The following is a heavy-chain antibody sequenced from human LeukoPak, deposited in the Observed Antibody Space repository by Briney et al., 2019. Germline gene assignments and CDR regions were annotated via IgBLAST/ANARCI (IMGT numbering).Heavy chain of an antibody. D-gene: IGHD6-13*01. Sequence: GGSLSLSCAASGFTFSSYGMSWVRQAPGKGLEWVSAISGSGGSTYYADSVKGRFTISRDNSKNTLYLQMNSLRAEDTSVYYCVKELKRGSTSWYSVFDIWGQGTMVTVSS. CDR2: ISGSGGST. CDR3: VKELKRGSTSWYSVFDI. J-gene: IGHJ3*02. V-gene: IGHV3-23*01. CDR1: GFTFSSYG.